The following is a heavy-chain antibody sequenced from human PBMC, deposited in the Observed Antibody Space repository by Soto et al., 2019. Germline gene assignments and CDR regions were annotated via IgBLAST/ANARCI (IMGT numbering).Heavy chain of an antibody. D-gene: IGHD4-4*01. J-gene: IGHJ4*02. Sequence: QVQLVESGGGVVQPGRSLRLSCAASGFTFSRHAMNWVRQAPGKGLEWVALIWNAGNNKYYADAGSVKGRFTISRDNSRNTLYLEMNSVRADDTGVYYCARGPDYSNFGYFDYWGQGTLVTVSS. CDR3: ARGPDYSNFGYFDY. CDR2: IWNAGNNK. CDR1: GFTFSRHA. V-gene: IGHV3-33*01.